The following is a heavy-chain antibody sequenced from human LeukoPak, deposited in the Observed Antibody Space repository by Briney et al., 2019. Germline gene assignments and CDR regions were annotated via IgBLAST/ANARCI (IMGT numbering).Heavy chain of an antibody. D-gene: IGHD3-22*01. CDR1: GFTFSNYA. Sequence: PGGSLRLSCAASGFTFSNYAMIWVRQAPGKGLEWVSVISNSGSSTDYVDSVKGRFTISRDNSKNTLYLQMNSLRAEDTAVYYCAKDPPRSRAIVDAFDIWGQGTLVTVSS. CDR3: AKDPPRSRAIVDAFDI. J-gene: IGHJ3*02. CDR2: ISNSGSST. V-gene: IGHV3-23*01.